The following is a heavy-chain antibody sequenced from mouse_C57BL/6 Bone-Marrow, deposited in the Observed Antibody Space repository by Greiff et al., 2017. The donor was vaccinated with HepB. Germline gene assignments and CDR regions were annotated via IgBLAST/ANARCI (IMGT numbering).Heavy chain of an antibody. CDR1: GFSFTSYG. V-gene: IGHV2-5*01. CDR2: IWRGGST. Sequence: QVQLKQSGPGLVQPSQSLSITCTVSGFSFTSYGVHWVRQSPGKGLEWLGVIWRGGSTDYNAAFMSRLSITKDNSKSQVFFKMNSLQADDTAIYYCAKNTRYYYGSSYVRYFDVWGTGTTVTVSS. CDR3: AKNTRYYYGSSYVRYFDV. D-gene: IGHD1-1*01. J-gene: IGHJ1*03.